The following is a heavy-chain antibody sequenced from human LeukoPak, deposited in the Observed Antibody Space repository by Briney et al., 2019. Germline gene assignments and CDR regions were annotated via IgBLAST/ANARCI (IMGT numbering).Heavy chain of an antibody. J-gene: IGHJ4*02. CDR3: ARDLFYYGSGSYYNGIDY. V-gene: IGHV3-30*04. CDR2: ISYVGSNK. D-gene: IGHD3-10*01. CDR1: GFTFSSYA. Sequence: PGGSLRLSCAASGFTFSSYAMHWVRQAPGKGLEWVAVISYVGSNKYYADSVKGRFTISRDNSKNTLYLQMNSLRAEDTAVYYCARDLFYYGSGSYYNGIDYWGQGTLVTVSS.